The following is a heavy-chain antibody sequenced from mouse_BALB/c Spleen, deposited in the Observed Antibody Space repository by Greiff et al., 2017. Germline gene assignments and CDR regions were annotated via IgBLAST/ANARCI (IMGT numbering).Heavy chain of an antibody. CDR2: IYPGNSDT. V-gene: IGHV1-5*01. CDR1: GYTFTSYW. CDR3: TRTTVVDYYFDY. J-gene: IGHJ2*01. Sequence: EVQLVESGTVLARPGASVKMSCKASGYTFTSYWMHWVKQRPGQGLEWIGAIYPGNSDTSYNQKFKGKAKLTAVTSTSTAYMELSSLTNEDSAVYYCTRTTVVDYYFDYWGQGTTLTVSS. D-gene: IGHD1-1*01.